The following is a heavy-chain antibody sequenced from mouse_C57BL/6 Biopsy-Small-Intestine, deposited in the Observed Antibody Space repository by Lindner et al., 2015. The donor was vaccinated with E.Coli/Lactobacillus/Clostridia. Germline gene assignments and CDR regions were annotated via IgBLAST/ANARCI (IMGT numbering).Heavy chain of an antibody. V-gene: IGHV1-82*01. D-gene: IGHD2-1*01. J-gene: IGHJ2*01. CDR1: GYAFNYSW. CDR3: ATYANFVSYFDY. Sequence: VQLQESGPALVRPGASVNISCMASGYAFNYSWVNWIKQRPGKGLEWIGRIYPGDGDTNYNENFKGKATLTADKSSNTAYMQLSSLTSEDSAVYFCATYANFVSYFDYWGQGTTLTVSS. CDR2: IYPGDGDT.